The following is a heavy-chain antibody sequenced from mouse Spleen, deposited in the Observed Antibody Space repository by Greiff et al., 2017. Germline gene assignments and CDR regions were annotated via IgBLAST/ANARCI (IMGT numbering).Heavy chain of an antibody. D-gene: IGHD1-1*01. CDR1: GFNIKDYY. J-gene: IGHJ3*01. Sequence: EVKLVESGAELVRSGASVKLSCTASGFNIKDYYMHWVKQRPEQGLEWIGWIDPENGDTEYAPKFQGKATMTADTSSNTAYLQLSSLTSEDTAVYYCTKNSLYYYDGSYEAYWGQGTLVTVSA. V-gene: IGHV14-4*02. CDR2: IDPENGDT. CDR3: TKNSLYYYDGSYEAY.